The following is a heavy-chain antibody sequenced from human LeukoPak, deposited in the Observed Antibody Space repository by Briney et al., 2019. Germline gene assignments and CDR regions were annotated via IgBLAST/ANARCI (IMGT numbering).Heavy chain of an antibody. CDR1: GGSFSGYY. J-gene: IGHJ4*02. D-gene: IGHD5-18*01. CDR3: ARGLHSYGYGY. CDR2: INHSGST. V-gene: IGHV4-34*01. Sequence: SETLSLTCAVYGGSFSGYYWSWIRQPPGKGLEWIGEINHSGSTNHNPSLKSRVTISVDTSKNQFSLKLSSVTAADTAVYYCARGLHSYGYGYWGQGTLVTVSS.